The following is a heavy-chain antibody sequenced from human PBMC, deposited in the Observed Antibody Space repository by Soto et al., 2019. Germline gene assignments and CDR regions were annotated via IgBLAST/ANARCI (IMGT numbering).Heavy chain of an antibody. CDR3: AKVLGIQLWPYFDY. V-gene: IGHV3-23*01. D-gene: IGHD5-18*01. CDR1: GFTFSSYA. Sequence: LRLSCAASGFTFSSYAMSWVRQAPGKGLEWVSAISGSGGSTYYADSVKGRFTISRDNSKNTLYLQMNSLRAEDTAVYYCAKVLGIQLWPYFDYWGQGTLVTVSS. CDR2: ISGSGGST. J-gene: IGHJ4*02.